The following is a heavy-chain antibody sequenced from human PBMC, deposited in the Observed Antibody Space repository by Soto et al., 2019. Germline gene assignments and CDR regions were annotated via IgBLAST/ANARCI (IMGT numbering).Heavy chain of an antibody. CDR2: INHSGST. J-gene: IGHJ6*02. V-gene: IGHV4-34*01. D-gene: IGHD6-19*01. CDR1: GGSFSGYY. CDR3: ARGWGSSGWYSGYYYYYGMDV. Sequence: ASETLSLTCAVYGGSFSGYYWSWIRQPPGKGLEWIGEINHSGSTNYNPSLKSRVTISVDTSKNQFSLKLSSVTAADTAVYYCARGWGSSGWYSGYYYYYGMDVWAQGTTVPVSS.